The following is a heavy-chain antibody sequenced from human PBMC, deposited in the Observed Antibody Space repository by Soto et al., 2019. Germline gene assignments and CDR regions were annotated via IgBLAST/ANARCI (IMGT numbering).Heavy chain of an antibody. V-gene: IGHV4-31*03. Sequence: PSETLSLTCTVSGGSISSGGYYWSWIRQHPGKGLEWIGYIYYSGSTYYNPSLKSRVTISVDTSKNQFSLKLSSVTAADTAVYYCARVEPYRSIMGAIDAFDIWGQGTMVTVSS. CDR1: GGSISSGGYY. CDR2: IYYSGST. CDR3: ARVEPYRSIMGAIDAFDI. D-gene: IGHD1-26*01. J-gene: IGHJ3*02.